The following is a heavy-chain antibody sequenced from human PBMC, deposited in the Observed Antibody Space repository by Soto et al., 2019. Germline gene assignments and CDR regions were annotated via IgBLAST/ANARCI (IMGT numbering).Heavy chain of an antibody. CDR3: ARQAWGKVTTNYYYGMHX. J-gene: IGHJ6*02. Sequence: GESLKISYKGSGYSFTSYWIGWVRQMPGKGLEWIGIIYPGDSDTRYRPSFQGQVTISADKSISTAYLQCSSLKASETAMYYCARQAWGKVTTNYYYGMHXWGQGTTVTVS. V-gene: IGHV5-51*01. CDR1: GYSFTSYW. D-gene: IGHD4-17*01. CDR2: IYPGDSDT.